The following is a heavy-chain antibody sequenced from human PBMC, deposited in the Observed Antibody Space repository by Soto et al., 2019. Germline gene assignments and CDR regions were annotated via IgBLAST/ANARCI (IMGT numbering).Heavy chain of an antibody. CDR3: AKLKDSSGWKYFDY. V-gene: IGHV3-23*01. J-gene: IGHJ4*02. CDR1: GFTFGAYT. D-gene: IGHD6-19*01. Sequence: GGSLRLSCAASGFTFGAYTMSWVRQAPGQGLEWVSAIGGSGGSTYYVDSVQGRFTISRDNSKNTPYLQMNSLRAEDTAVYYCAKLKDSSGWKYFDYWGQGTLVTVSS. CDR2: IGGSGGST.